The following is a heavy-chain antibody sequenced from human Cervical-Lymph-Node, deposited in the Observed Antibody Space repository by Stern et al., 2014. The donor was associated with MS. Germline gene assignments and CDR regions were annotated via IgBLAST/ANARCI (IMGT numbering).Heavy chain of an antibody. J-gene: IGHJ3*02. D-gene: IGHD4-17*01. CDR2: IYHSGST. CDR1: GGSISSGGYS. CDR3: ARSSTVTPNAFDI. Sequence: VQLEESGSGLVKPSQTLSLTCAVSGGSISSGGYSWSWIRQPQGKGLEWIGYIYHSGSTYYNPSLKSRVTISVDRSKTQFSLKLSSVTAADTAVYYCARSSTVTPNAFDIWGQGTMVTVSS. V-gene: IGHV4-30-2*01.